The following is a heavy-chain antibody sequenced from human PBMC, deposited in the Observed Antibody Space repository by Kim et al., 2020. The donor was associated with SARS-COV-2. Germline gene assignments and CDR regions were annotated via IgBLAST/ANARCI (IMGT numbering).Heavy chain of an antibody. CDR3: ARGVGGYTHGYYFDY. Sequence: GGSLRLSCAASGFTFSIYSMNWVRQAPGKELEWVSSISSSSSYIYYADSVKGRFTISRDNAKNSLSLQMNSLRAEDTAVYFCARGVGGYTHGYYFDYWGPGTLVTVSS. D-gene: IGHD5-18*01. CDR1: GFTFSIYS. V-gene: IGHV3-21*01. CDR2: ISSSSSYI. J-gene: IGHJ4*02.